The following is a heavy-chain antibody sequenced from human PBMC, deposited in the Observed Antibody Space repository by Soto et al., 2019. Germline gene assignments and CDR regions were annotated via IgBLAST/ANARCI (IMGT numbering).Heavy chain of an antibody. CDR1: GFTFSSYG. Sequence: QVQLVESGGGVVQPGRSLXLSCAASGFTFSSYGMHWVRQAPGKGLEWVAVISYDGSNKYYADSVKGRFTXXXXXXXXXXXXXXXXXXXXXXXXXXXXXXPVFAIXXSSXWXYYXDYWGQGXLVTV. CDR2: ISYDGSNK. D-gene: IGHD6-13*01. V-gene: IGHV3-30*03. J-gene: IGHJ4*02. CDR3: XXXPVFAIXXSSXWXYYXDY.